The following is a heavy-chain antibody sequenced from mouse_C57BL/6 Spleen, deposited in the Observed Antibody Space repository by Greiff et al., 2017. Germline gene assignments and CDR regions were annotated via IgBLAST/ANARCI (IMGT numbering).Heavy chain of an antibody. V-gene: IGHV2-6-1*01. CDR3: ARHPEDGYHWYFDV. CDR2: IWSDGST. J-gene: IGHJ1*03. Sequence: VHLVESGPGLVAPSQSLSITCTVSGFSLTSYGVHWVRQPPGKGLEWLVVIWSDGSTTYNSALKSRLSISKDNSKSQVLLKMNSLQTDDPAMYYCARHPEDGYHWYFDVWGTGTTVTVSS. CDR1: GFSLTSYG. D-gene: IGHD2-3*01.